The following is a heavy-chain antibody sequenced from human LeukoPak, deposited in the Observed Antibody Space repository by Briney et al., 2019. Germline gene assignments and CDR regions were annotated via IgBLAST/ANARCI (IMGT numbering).Heavy chain of an antibody. J-gene: IGHJ4*02. D-gene: IGHD3-9*01. V-gene: IGHV3-64D*06. CDR3: VKDRSDILTGPGSN. Sequence: PGRSLRLSCSASGFTFSSYAMHWVRQAPGKGLEYVSAISGNGGSTYYADSVKGRFTISRDNSKNTLYLQMSGLRAEDTAVYYCVKDRSDILTGPGSNWGQGTLVTVSS. CDR1: GFTFSSYA. CDR2: ISGNGGST.